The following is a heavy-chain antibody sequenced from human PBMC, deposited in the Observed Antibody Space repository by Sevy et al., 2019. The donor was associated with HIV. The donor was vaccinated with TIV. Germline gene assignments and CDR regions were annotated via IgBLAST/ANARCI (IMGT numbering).Heavy chain of an antibody. CDR1: GFTFSSYG. V-gene: IGHV3-33*01. Sequence: GGSLRLSCAASGFTFSSYGMHWVRQAPGKGLEWVAVIWFDGSNTYYADSVKRRFTISRDIAENTLHLQMNSLRDEDTAVYYWARDMEFYDYVAYGPSFMPDYWGQGTLVTVSS. D-gene: IGHD3-16*01. J-gene: IGHJ4*02. CDR3: ARDMEFYDYVAYGPSFMPDY. CDR2: IWFDGSNT.